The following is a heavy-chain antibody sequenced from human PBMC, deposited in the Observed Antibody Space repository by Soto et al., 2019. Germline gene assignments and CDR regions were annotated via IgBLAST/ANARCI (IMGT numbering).Heavy chain of an antibody. D-gene: IGHD2-8*01. CDR2: ISSSSSYI. CDR1: GFTFSSHS. V-gene: IGHV3-21*01. Sequence: PGGSLRLSCAASGFTFSSHSMNWVRQAPGKGLGGVSSISSSSSYIYYADSVKGRFTISRDNAKNSLYLQMNSLRAEDTAVYYCARDWDSPVYASAAPFDYWGQGTLVTVSS. J-gene: IGHJ4*02. CDR3: ARDWDSPVYASAAPFDY.